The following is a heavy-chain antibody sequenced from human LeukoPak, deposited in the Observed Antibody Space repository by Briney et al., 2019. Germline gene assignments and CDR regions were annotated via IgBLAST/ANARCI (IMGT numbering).Heavy chain of an antibody. CDR3: ARDWHSSGWYYFDY. V-gene: IGHV3-64*01. CDR1: GFTFSSYA. D-gene: IGHD6-19*01. Sequence: GGSLRLSCAASGFTFSSYAMHWVRQAPGKGLEYVSAISSNGGSTYYANSVKGRFTIYRDNSKNTLYLQMGSLRAEDMAVYYCARDWHSSGWYYFDYWGQGTLVTVSS. CDR2: ISSNGGST. J-gene: IGHJ4*02.